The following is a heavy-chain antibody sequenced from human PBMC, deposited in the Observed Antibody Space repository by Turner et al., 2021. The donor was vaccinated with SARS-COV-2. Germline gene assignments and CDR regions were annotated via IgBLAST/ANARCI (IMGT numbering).Heavy chain of an antibody. D-gene: IGHD6-13*01. J-gene: IGHJ4*02. V-gene: IGHV3-33*01. CDR2: IWYDGSNK. Sequence: HVQLVESGGGVVQPGTSLRLSCAASGFTFSSYDMHWVRQAQGKGLGWVAVIWYDGSNKYYADSVKGRFTISRDNSKNTLYLQMNSLRAEDTAVYYCARQTDSSTWQTYYFDYWGQGTLVTVSS. CDR1: GFTFSSYD. CDR3: ARQTDSSTWQTYYFDY.